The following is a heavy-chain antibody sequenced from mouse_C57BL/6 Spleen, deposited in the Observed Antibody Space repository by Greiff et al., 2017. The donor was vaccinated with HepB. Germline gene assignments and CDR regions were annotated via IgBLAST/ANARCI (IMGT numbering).Heavy chain of an antibody. CDR3: ARLGIYYGSSLEDY. J-gene: IGHJ2*01. CDR1: GFTFSDYG. V-gene: IGHV5-17*01. CDR2: ISSGSSTI. D-gene: IGHD1-1*01. Sequence: EVQLVESGGGLVKPGGSLKLSCAASGFTFSDYGMHWVRQAPEKGLEWVAYISSGSSTIYYADTVKGRFTISRDNAKNTLFLQMTSLRSEDTAMYYCARLGIYYGSSLEDYWGQGTTLTVSS.